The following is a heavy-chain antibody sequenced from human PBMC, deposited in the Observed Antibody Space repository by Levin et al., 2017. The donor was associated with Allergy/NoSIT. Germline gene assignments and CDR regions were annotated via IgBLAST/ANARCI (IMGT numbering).Heavy chain of an antibody. V-gene: IGHV4-59*08. J-gene: IGHJ4*02. CDR2: IHYSGST. D-gene: IGHD6-19*01. CDR1: GGTISSYY. CDR3: ARHPLYSSGTFDY. Sequence: SCTVSGGTISSYYWSWIRQPPGKGLEWIGYIHYSGSTNYNPSLKSRVTISVDTSKNQISLKLSSVTAADTAVYYCARHPLYSSGTFDYWGQGILVTVSS.